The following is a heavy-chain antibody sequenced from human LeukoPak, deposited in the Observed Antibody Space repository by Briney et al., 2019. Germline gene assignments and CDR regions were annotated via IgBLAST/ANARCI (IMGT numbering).Heavy chain of an antibody. J-gene: IGHJ6*03. CDR3: ASGSGSYRTPYYYMDV. CDR1: GFTVSSNY. CDR2: IYSGGST. D-gene: IGHD3-10*01. V-gene: IGHV3-53*01. Sequence: GGSLRLSCAASGFTVSSNYMSWVRQAPGKGLEWVSVIYSGGSTYYADSVKGRFTISRDNSKNTLYPQMNSLRAEDTAVYYCASGSGSYRTPYYYMDVWGTGTTVTVSS.